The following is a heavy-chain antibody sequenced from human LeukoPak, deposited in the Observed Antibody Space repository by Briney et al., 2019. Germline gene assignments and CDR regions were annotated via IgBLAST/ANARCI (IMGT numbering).Heavy chain of an antibody. J-gene: IGHJ4*02. V-gene: IGHV4-4*09. CDR3: ARRRSGGRDFDY. D-gene: IGHD2-15*01. CDR2: IYTSGST. CDR1: GGSISSSY. Sequence: SETLSLTCTVSGGSISSSYWSWIRQPPGKGLEWTGYIYTSGSTNYNPSLKSRVTISVDTSKSQFSLNLSSVTAADTAVYFCARRRSGGRDFDYWGQGTLVTVSS.